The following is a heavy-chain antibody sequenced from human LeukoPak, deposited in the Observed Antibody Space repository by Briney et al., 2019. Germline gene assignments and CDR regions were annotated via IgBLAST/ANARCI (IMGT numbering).Heavy chain of an antibody. D-gene: IGHD3-10*01. J-gene: IGHJ6*02. CDR1: GFTFSSCA. Sequence: GGSLRLSCAASGFTFSSCAMSWVRQAPGKGLEWVSGISGSSSTTYYAGSVKGRFTISRDNSKNTLYLQMNSLRAEDTAVYYCAKAYYDSGSYHNYYYYAMDVWGQGTTVTVSS. CDR2: ISGSSSTT. CDR3: AKAYYDSGSYHNYYYYAMDV. V-gene: IGHV3-23*01.